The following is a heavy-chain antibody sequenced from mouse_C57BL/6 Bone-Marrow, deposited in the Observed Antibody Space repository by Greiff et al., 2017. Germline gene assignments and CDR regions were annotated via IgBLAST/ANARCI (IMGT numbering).Heavy chain of an antibody. CDR3: ARKAGTGYFDY. D-gene: IGHD4-1*01. CDR2: ISDGGSYT. J-gene: IGHJ2*01. V-gene: IGHV5-4*01. CDR1: GFTFSSYA. Sequence: EVQLVESGGGLVKPGGSLKLSCAASGFTFSSYAMSWVRQTPEKRLEWVATISDGGSYTYYPDNVKGRFTISRDNAKNNLYLQMSHLKSEDTAMYYCARKAGTGYFDYWGQGTTLTVSS.